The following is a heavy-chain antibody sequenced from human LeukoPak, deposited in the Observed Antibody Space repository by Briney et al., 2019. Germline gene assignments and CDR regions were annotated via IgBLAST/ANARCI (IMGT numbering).Heavy chain of an antibody. V-gene: IGHV4-4*07. D-gene: IGHD3-3*01. CDR2: IYTSGST. CDR1: GGSISSYY. Sequence: SETLSLTCTVSGGSISSYYWSWIRQPAGKGLEWIGRIYTSGSTNYNPSLKSRVTMSVDTSKNQFSLKLSSVTAADTAVYYCARAAPESSITIFGVVIGYYYYMDVWGKGTTVTVSS. CDR3: ARAAPESSITIFGVVIGYYYYMDV. J-gene: IGHJ6*03.